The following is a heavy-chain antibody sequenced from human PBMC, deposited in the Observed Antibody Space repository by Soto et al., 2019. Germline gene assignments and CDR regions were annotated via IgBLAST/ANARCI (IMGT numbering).Heavy chain of an antibody. CDR1: GGFVSSGNYY. J-gene: IGHJ3*02. CDR3: ARVERGTATTVVDAFDI. Sequence: QEQLQQWGAGLLKPSETLSLTCAVYGGFVSSGNYYWSWIRQPPGKGLEWIGEMSHSGGTHFNPSLKSRVALSVDTSKNQFALKMSAVTAADTALYDCARVERGTATTVVDAFDIWGPGTMGTVSS. CDR2: MSHSGGT. D-gene: IGHD1-1*01. V-gene: IGHV4-34*01.